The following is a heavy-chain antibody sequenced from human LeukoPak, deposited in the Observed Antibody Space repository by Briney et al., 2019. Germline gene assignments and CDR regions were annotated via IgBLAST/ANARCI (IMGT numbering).Heavy chain of an antibody. J-gene: IGHJ6*03. CDR2: ISYDGSNK. D-gene: IGHD3-10*01. CDR1: GFTFSSYA. V-gene: IGHV3-30*04. Sequence: GGSLRLSCAPSGFTFSSYAMHWVRQAPGKGLEWVVVISYDGSNKYYADSVKGRFTISRDNSKNTLYLQMNSLRAEDTAVYYCARDRGQATNYYYYYMDVWGKGTTVTVSS. CDR3: ARDRGQATNYYYYYMDV.